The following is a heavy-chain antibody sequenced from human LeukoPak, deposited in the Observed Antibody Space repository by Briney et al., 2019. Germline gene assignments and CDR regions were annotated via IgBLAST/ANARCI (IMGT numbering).Heavy chain of an antibody. Sequence: GESLKISCKASGYTFSNYWIGWVRQMPGKGLEWMGIIYPGDSDTRYSPSFQGQVTISADKSISTAYLQWSSLKASDTAMYYCARRRYSSWENDLWGQGTLVTVSS. CDR2: IYPGDSDT. CDR3: ARRRYSSWENDL. CDR1: GYTFSNYW. D-gene: IGHD6-6*01. J-gene: IGHJ4*02. V-gene: IGHV5-51*01.